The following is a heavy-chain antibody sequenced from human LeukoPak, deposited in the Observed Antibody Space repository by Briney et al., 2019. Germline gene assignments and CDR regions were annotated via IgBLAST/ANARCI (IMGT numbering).Heavy chain of an antibody. CDR2: INTDGSST. CDR1: GFTFGGHW. CDR3: ARDNGGAFDY. D-gene: IGHD3-16*01. V-gene: IGHV3-74*03. J-gene: IGHJ4*02. Sequence: PGGSLRLSCAASGFTFGGHWMHWVRQAPGKGPVWVARINTDGSSTAYAHSVKGRFTISRDNVKNTLYVQMNSLRADDTAFYYCARDNGGAFDYWGLGTLVTVSS.